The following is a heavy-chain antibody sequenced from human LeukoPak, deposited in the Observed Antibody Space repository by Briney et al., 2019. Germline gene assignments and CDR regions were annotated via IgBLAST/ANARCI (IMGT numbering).Heavy chain of an antibody. D-gene: IGHD4-17*01. Sequence: SETLSLTCSVSGVSISSYYWSWIRQPPGKGLEWIGYIYHAGSTNYNPSLKSRVTMSVDPSKNQLSLKLSSVTAADTAVYYCARGDYGDTPLDYWGQGTLVTVSS. V-gene: IGHV4-59*01. J-gene: IGHJ4*02. CDR2: IYHAGST. CDR1: GVSISSYY. CDR3: ARGDYGDTPLDY.